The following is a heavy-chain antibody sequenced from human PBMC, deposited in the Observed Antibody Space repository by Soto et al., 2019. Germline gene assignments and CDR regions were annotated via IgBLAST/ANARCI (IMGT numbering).Heavy chain of an antibody. J-gene: IGHJ5*02. Sequence: QVQLVQSGTEVKKAGASVKVTCKASGYTFTGYYIHWLRQAPGQGLEWLGWLNPKSGDTKYAQKCQGRVTMTNDTSISTAYMELSRLGSDDTAVYYCARGDFDTTANFYAGWFDPWGQGTLVTVSS. CDR1: GYTFTGYY. CDR3: ARGDFDTTANFYAGWFDP. CDR2: LNPKSGDT. V-gene: IGHV1-2*02. D-gene: IGHD2-21*02.